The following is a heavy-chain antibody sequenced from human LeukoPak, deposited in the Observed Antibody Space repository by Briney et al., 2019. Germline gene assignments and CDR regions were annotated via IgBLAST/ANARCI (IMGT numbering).Heavy chain of an antibody. Sequence: SETLSLTCTVSGGSISSYYWSWLRQPAGKGLEWIGRIYTSGSTNYNPSLKSRVTMSVDTSKNQFSLKLSSVTAADTAVYYCARVRYYGSGSYPYNDYWGQGTLVTVSS. CDR3: ARVRYYGSGSYPYNDY. V-gene: IGHV4-4*07. J-gene: IGHJ4*02. CDR1: GGSISSYY. CDR2: IYTSGST. D-gene: IGHD3-10*01.